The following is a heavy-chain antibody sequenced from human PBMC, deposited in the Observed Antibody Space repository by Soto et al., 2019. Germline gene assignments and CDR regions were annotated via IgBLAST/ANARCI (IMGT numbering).Heavy chain of an antibody. J-gene: IGHJ1*01. CDR2: ISYSGSP. D-gene: IGHD1-26*01. Sequence: PSETLSLTWTVSGVSVSRGYQWIWIRQPPGKGLEWIGHISYSGSPYYHPSLSSRLSISVDTSKNQFSLKVKSVTAADTAVYYCARAWDFWGQGTLVTVSS. CDR3: ARAWDF. V-gene: IGHV4-30-4*01. CDR1: GVSVSRGYQ.